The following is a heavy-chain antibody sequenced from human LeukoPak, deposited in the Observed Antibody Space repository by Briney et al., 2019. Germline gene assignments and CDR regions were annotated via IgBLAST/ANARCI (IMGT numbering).Heavy chain of an antibody. CDR2: ISSSGSTI. V-gene: IGHV3-11*01. CDR3: ARDQYYDFWSGYYGV. CDR1: GFTFSDYY. J-gene: IGHJ6*02. Sequence: GGSLRLSCAASGFTFSDYYMSWTRQAPGKGLEWVSYISSSGSTIYYADSVKGRFTISRDNAKNSLYLQMNSLRAEDTAVYYCARDQYYDFWSGYYGVWGQGTTVTVSS. D-gene: IGHD3-3*01.